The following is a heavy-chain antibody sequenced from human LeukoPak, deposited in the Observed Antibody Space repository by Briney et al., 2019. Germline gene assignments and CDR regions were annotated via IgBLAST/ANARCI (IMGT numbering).Heavy chain of an antibody. V-gene: IGHV4-31*03. CDR2: IFYSGST. CDR1: GGSVSSGGYY. D-gene: IGHD2-21*01. Sequence: PSQTLSLTCTVPGGSVSSGGYYWSWIRQHPGKGPEWIGYIFYSGSTHYNPSLKRRVTLSLDTSKNQFSLKLSSVTAADTAIYYCARVGCGHLGFDYWGQGTLVTVSS. CDR3: ARVGCGHLGFDY. J-gene: IGHJ4*02.